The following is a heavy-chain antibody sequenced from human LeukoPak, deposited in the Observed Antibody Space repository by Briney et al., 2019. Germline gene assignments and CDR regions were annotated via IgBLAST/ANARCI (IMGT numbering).Heavy chain of an antibody. CDR3: VRHGLGSSWFRFDY. Sequence: PGASLQISCKGSGSTFTNYWIGWVRQLPGKGLEWMGIIYPGGTDPRYSPSFQGQVTISADQSISTAYLQWSSLKASDSAMYYCVRHGLGSSWFRFDYWGQGTLVSVCS. V-gene: IGHV5-51*01. J-gene: IGHJ4*02. CDR2: IYPGGTDP. CDR1: GSTFTNYW. D-gene: IGHD6-13*01.